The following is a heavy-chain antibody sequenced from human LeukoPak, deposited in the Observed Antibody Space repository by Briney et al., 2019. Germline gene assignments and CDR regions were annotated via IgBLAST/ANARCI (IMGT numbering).Heavy chain of an antibody. Sequence: SQTLSLTCTVSGGSISSGDYYWSWIRQPPGKGLEYIGYIYYSGSTYYNPSLKSRITISVDTSKNQFSLKLSSVTAADTAVYYCARGSWSSSIDYWGQGTPVNVSS. V-gene: IGHV4-30-4*01. J-gene: IGHJ4*02. CDR3: ARGSWSSSIDY. CDR1: GGSISSGDYY. D-gene: IGHD6-6*01. CDR2: IYYSGST.